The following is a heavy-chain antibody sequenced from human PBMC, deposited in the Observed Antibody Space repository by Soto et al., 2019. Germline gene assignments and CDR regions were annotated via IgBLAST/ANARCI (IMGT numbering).Heavy chain of an antibody. CDR2: ISPDGSEE. Sequence: EVQLVESGGGLVQPGGSLRLSCAASGFTFSGYWMTWVRQAPGKGLEGVANISPDGSEEYYVDSVKGRFTISRDNAKNSVCWQMNSRGGEDTALDYCTRDLNHDTGPWGQGTQVTVSS. D-gene: IGHD2-8*02. CDR3: TRDLNHDTGP. CDR1: GFTFSGYW. V-gene: IGHV3-7*04. J-gene: IGHJ5*02.